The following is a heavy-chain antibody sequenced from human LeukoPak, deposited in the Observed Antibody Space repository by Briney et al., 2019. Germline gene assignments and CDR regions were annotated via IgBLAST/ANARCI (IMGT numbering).Heavy chain of an antibody. Sequence: GGSLRLSCAASGFTISRNYMSWVRQAQGRGLEWVSIIYIDDTTYYADPVRGRYTISRDISKNTVYLQMYSLRVEDTAVYFCTRAGEVLPHDGFDIWGRGTMVTVSS. CDR1: GFTISRNY. V-gene: IGHV3-53*01. CDR2: IYIDDTT. CDR3: TRAGEVLPHDGFDI. D-gene: IGHD3-10*01. J-gene: IGHJ3*02.